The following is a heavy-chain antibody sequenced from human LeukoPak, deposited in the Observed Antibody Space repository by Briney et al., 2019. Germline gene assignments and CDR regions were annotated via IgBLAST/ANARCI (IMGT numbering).Heavy chain of an antibody. CDR3: ARAALEWLQEAFYYYYGMDV. CDR1: GYTFTGYY. V-gene: IGHV1-2*06. J-gene: IGHJ6*02. Sequence: ASVKVSCKASGYTFTGYYMHWVRQAPGQGLEWMGRINPNSGGTNHAQKFQGRVTMTRDTSISTAYMELSRLRSDDTAVYYCARAALEWLQEAFYYYYGMDVWGQGTTVTVSS. CDR2: INPNSGGT. D-gene: IGHD3-3*01.